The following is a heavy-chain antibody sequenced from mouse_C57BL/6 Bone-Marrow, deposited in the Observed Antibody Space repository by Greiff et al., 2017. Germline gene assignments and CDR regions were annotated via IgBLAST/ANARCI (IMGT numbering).Heavy chain of an antibody. CDR1: GYTFTDYY. V-gene: IGHV1-26*01. CDR2: INPNNGGT. J-gene: IGHJ2*01. CDR3: ARGGIFFDY. Sequence: VQLQQSGPELVKPGASVKISCKASGYTFTDYYMNWVKQSHGKSLEWIGDINPNNGGTSYNQKFKGKATLTVDKSSSTAYMELRSLTSEDSAVYYWARGGIFFDYWGQGTTLTVSS.